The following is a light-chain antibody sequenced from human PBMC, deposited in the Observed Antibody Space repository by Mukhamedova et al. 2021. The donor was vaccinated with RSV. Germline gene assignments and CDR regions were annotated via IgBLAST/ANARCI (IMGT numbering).Light chain of an antibody. J-gene: IGKJ1*01. CDR3: QHYNSYSWT. V-gene: IGKV1-5*03. CDR1: QSISTW. CDR2: KAS. Sequence: VTITCRASQSISTWLAWYQQKPGTAPKVLIYKASSLESGVPSRFSGSGSGTDFTLTISSLQPDDFATYYCQHYNSYSWTFGQGT.